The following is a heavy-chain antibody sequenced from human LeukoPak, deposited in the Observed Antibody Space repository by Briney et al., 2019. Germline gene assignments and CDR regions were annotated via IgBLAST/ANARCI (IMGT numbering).Heavy chain of an antibody. Sequence: GGSLRLSCAASGFTFSSYGMSWVRQAPGKGLEWVSAISGSGGSTYYADSVKGRFTISRDNSKNTLYLQMNSLRAEDTAVYYCAKEAVQWLVPRKPYYFDYWGQGTLVTVSS. CDR2: ISGSGGST. CDR1: GFTFSSYG. CDR3: AKEAVQWLVPRKPYYFDY. V-gene: IGHV3-23*01. J-gene: IGHJ4*02. D-gene: IGHD6-19*01.